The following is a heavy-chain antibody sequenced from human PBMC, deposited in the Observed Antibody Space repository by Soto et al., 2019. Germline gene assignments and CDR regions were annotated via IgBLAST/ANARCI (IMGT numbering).Heavy chain of an antibody. V-gene: IGHV2-26*01. Sequence: QVTLKESGPVLVKPTEPLTLTCTVSGFSLSNARMGVSWIRQPPGKALEWLAHIFSNDEKSYSTSLKSRLTISKDTSKSQVVLTMTNMDPVDTATYYCARGRDGYNFDYWGQGTLVTVSS. J-gene: IGHJ4*02. CDR3: ARGRDGYNFDY. CDR2: IFSNDEK. CDR1: GFSLSNARMG. D-gene: IGHD5-12*01.